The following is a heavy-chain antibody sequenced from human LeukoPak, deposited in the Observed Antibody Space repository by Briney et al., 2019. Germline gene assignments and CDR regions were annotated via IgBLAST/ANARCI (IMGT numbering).Heavy chain of an antibody. CDR2: IRYNGDNK. D-gene: IGHD3-3*01. V-gene: IGHV3-30*02. Sequence: GGSLRLSCEASGFSFSDYVMHWVRQAPGKGREWVAFIRYNGDNKYYADSVKGRFTVSRDNSQSTLYLQMNSLRVEDTAVYYCAKRVVIRSTDYFYYYIHVWGKGTTVTVSS. J-gene: IGHJ6*03. CDR3: AKRVVIRSTDYFYYYIHV. CDR1: GFSFSDYV.